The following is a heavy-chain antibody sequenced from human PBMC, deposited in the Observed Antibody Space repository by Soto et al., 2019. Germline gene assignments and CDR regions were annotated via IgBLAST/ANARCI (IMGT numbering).Heavy chain of an antibody. Sequence: QWQLQESGPGLVKPAETLSLKGAVSGGSVSSGNYFWGWIRQPPGKGPEWMGNIYYNGPTYYTPALTSRATMSVATAQNQFSLGLPPVTAADTAVYSCASRLIDIWNQRHAFDFWGQGTLVTVSS. D-gene: IGHD1-20*01. CDR1: GGSVSSGNYF. CDR2: IYYNGPT. CDR3: ASRLIDIWNQRHAFDF. V-gene: IGHV4-39*01. J-gene: IGHJ3*01.